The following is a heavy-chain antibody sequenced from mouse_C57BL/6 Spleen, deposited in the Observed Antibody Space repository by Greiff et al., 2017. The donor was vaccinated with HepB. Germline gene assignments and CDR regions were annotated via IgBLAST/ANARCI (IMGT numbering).Heavy chain of an antibody. J-gene: IGHJ2*01. CDR3: ARSHSTVVGSY. V-gene: IGHV1-80*01. CDR1: GYAFSSYW. CDR2: IYPGDGDT. D-gene: IGHD1-1*01. Sequence: QVQLKESGAELVKPGASVKISCKASGYAFSSYWMNWVKQRPGKGLEWIGQIYPGDGDTNYNGKFKGKATLTADKSSSTAYMQLSSLTSEDSAVYFCARSHSTVVGSYWGQGTTLTVSS.